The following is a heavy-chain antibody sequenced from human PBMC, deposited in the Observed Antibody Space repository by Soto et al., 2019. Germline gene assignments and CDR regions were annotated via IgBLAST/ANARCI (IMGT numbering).Heavy chain of an antibody. CDR1: GFTFSSYG. V-gene: IGHV3-30*18. Sequence: GGSLRLSCAASGFTFSSYGMHWVRQAPGKGLEWVAVISYDGSNKYYADSVKGRFTTSRDNSKNTLYLQMNSLRAEDTAVYYCAKDYGDGGMDVWGQGTTVTVSS. CDR3: AKDYGDGGMDV. CDR2: ISYDGSNK. D-gene: IGHD4-17*01. J-gene: IGHJ6*02.